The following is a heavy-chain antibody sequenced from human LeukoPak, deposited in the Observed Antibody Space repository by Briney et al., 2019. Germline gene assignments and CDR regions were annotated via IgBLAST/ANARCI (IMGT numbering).Heavy chain of an antibody. D-gene: IGHD3-16*01. CDR1: GGSISSSSYY. Sequence: SETLSLTCTVSGGSISSSSYYWGWIRQPPGKGLEWIGSIYYSGSTYYNPSLKSRVTISVDTSKNQFSLKLSSVTAADTAVYYCARQGGRTPSDYWGQGTLVTVSS. J-gene: IGHJ4*02. V-gene: IGHV4-39*01. CDR3: ARQGGRTPSDY. CDR2: IYYSGST.